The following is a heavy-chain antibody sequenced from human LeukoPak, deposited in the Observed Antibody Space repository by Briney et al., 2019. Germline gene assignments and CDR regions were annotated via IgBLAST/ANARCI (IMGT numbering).Heavy chain of an antibody. CDR1: GFTFSSYW. Sequence: PGGSLRHSCAASGFTFSSYWMSWVRQAPGKGVEWVANIKQDGSENYYVDSVKGRFTISRDNAKNSLYLQMNSLRAEDTAVYYCARDGDSPYYYYYMDVWGKGTTVTVSS. CDR3: ARDGDSPYYYYYMDV. V-gene: IGHV3-7*01. CDR2: IKQDGSEN. J-gene: IGHJ6*03. D-gene: IGHD5-18*01.